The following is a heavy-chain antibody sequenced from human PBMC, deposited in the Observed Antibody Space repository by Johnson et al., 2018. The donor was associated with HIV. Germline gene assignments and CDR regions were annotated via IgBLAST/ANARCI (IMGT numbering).Heavy chain of an antibody. CDR2: ISGSGGST. Sequence: VQLVESGGGLVQPGGSLRLSCAASGFTFSSYWMSWVRQAPGKGLEWVSAISGSGGSTYYADSVKGRFTISRDNSKNTLYLQMNSLRAEDTAVYYCAKDLQQPQRGEHALAQDAFDIWGQGTMVTVSS. CDR3: AKDLQQPQRGEHALAQDAFDI. CDR1: GFTFSSYW. J-gene: IGHJ3*02. V-gene: IGHV3-23*04. D-gene: IGHD6-13*01.